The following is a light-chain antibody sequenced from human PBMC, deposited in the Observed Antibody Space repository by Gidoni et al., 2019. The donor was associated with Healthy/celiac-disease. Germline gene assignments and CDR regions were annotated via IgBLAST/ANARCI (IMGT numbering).Light chain of an antibody. CDR3: QQYGSSPRT. CDR2: GAS. CDR1: QSVSSSY. V-gene: IGKV3-20*01. Sequence: DIVLTQSPGTLSLSPGARATLPCRASQSVSSSYLAWYQQKPGQAPRLLIYGASSRATGIPDRFSGSGSGTDFTLTISRLEPEDFSVYYCQQYGSSPRTFXPXTKVDIK. J-gene: IGKJ3*01.